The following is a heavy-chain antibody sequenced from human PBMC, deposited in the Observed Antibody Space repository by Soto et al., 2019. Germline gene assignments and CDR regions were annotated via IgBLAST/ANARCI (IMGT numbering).Heavy chain of an antibody. D-gene: IGHD3-22*01. J-gene: IGHJ4*02. CDR2: IYYSGST. V-gene: IGHV4-59*01. CDR3: ARSYYDSSGYYY. Sequence: LSLTCTVSGGSISSYYWSWIRQPPGKGLEWIGYIYYSGSTNYNPSLKSRVTISVDTSKNQFSLKLSSVTAADTAVYYCARSYYDSSGYYYWGQGTLVTVSS. CDR1: GGSISSYY.